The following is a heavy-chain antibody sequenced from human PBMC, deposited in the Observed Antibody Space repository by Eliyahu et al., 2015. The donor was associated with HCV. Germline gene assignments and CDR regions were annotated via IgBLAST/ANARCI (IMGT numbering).Heavy chain of an antibody. J-gene: IGHJ4*02. D-gene: IGHD3-22*01. CDR3: ARVPPYYYDATGFDY. CDR2: INAYNDNT. CDR1: XXSFTTYG. Sequence: QVQLVQSGAEVKKPGASVXVXCKASXXSFTTYGISWVRQAPGQGLEWMGWINAYNDNTNYAQNFQGRVTMTADTSRSTAYMELRSLRSGDTAVYYCARVPPYYYDATGFDYWGQGTLVTVSS. V-gene: IGHV1-18*01.